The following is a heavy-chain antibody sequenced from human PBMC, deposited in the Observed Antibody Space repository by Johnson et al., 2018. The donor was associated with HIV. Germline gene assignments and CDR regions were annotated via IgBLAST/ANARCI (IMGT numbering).Heavy chain of an antibody. Sequence: QVQLVESGGGVVRPGRSLRLSCAASGFTFSSYAMHWVRQAPGKGLEWVAVISYDGSNKYYADSVKGRFTISRDNSKNTLYLQMNSLRAEDTAVYYCARESTLDAFDIWGQGTMVTVSS. J-gene: IGHJ3*02. V-gene: IGHV3-30-3*01. CDR1: GFTFSSYA. CDR2: ISYDGSNK. CDR3: ARESTLDAFDI.